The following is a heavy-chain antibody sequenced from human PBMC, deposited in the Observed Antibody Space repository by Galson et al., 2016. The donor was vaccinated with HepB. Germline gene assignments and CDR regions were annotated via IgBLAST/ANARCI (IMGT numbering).Heavy chain of an antibody. CDR1: GFTFNNFG. CDR3: ARDAFPDDACDI. V-gene: IGHV3-30*03. D-gene: IGHD3-16*01. CDR2: ISSDGIDK. J-gene: IGHJ3*02. Sequence: SLRFSCAASGFTFNNFGLHWVRQAPGKGLEWVSRISSDGIDKYYADSVKGRFTISRDNSKNTLYLQMNSLRAEDTALYYCARDAFPDDACDIWGQGTMVTVSS.